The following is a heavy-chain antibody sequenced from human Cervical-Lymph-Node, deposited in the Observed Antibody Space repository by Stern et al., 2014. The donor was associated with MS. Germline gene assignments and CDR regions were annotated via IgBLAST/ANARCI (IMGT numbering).Heavy chain of an antibody. D-gene: IGHD7-27*01. CDR3: ARDLSGASDF. J-gene: IGHJ4*02. Sequence: EVQLVESGGGLVQPGRSLRLSCTASGFTFSRYWMHWVRQVPGKGLVWVARSNEYGSRTDYADSVKGRFTISRDNPRNNLYLQMNSLRAEDSGVYFCARDLSGASDFWGQGTLVTVSS. CDR2: SNEYGSRT. CDR1: GFTFSRYW. V-gene: IGHV3-74*01.